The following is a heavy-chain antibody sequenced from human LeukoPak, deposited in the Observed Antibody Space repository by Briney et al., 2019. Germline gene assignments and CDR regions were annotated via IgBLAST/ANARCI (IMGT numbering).Heavy chain of an antibody. CDR2: IYNSGST. J-gene: IGHJ5*02. V-gene: IGHV4-34*01. Sequence: SETLSLTCAVYGGSFSGYYWSWIRQPPGKGLEWIGTIYNSGSTYYNAPLESRVTISVDTSKNQFSLKLSSVTAADTAVYYCARAYSSSWYFNWFDPWGQGTLVTVSS. D-gene: IGHD6-13*01. CDR1: GGSFSGYY. CDR3: ARAYSSSWYFNWFDP.